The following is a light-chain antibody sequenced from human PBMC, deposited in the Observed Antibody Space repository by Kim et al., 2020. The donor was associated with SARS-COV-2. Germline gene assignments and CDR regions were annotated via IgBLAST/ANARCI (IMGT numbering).Light chain of an antibody. CDR2: DVT. V-gene: IGLV2-14*01. Sequence: QSALTQPASVSVSPGQSITISCTGTSSDVGHYNSVSWYQQHPGKAPKLMIYDVTKRPSGVSIRFSGSKSGNTASLTISGLQAEDEADYYCNSYTSSTSDVFGTGTKVTVL. J-gene: IGLJ1*01. CDR1: SSDVGHYNS. CDR3: NSYTSSTSDV.